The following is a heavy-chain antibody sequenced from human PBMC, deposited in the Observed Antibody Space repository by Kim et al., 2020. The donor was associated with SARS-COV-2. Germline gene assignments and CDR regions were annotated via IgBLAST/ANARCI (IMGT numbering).Heavy chain of an antibody. V-gene: IGHV1-8*01. J-gene: IGHJ4*02. CDR1: GYTFTSYD. CDR2: MNPKTDDT. CDR3: ARADYGDLIDY. D-gene: IGHD4-17*01. Sequence: ASVKVSCKASGYTFTSYDINWVRQAPGQGLEWMGWMNPKTDDTGYAQKFQGRVTMTRDTAISTAYMELTSLRSEDTAVYYCARADYGDLIDYWGQGTLVTVSS.